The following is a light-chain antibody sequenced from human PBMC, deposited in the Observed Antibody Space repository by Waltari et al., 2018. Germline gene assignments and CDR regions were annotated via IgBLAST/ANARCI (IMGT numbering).Light chain of an antibody. J-gene: IGKJ2*03. CDR2: YAS. CDR3: HHSDSLPYS. CDR1: HSIGGR. Sequence: EIVLTKSSEFQSGTLREKVTITCRASHSIGGRLHWYQQKQDQSPKILIMYASQSFSGVPSRFSGSGSGTDCTLTIDGLEAEDAATYYCHHSDSLPYSFGQGTKLEIK. V-gene: IGKV6-21*01.